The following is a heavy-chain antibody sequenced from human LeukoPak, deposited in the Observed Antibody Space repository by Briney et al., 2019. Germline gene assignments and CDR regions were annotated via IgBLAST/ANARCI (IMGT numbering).Heavy chain of an antibody. CDR1: GGSISSTNW. Sequence: SGTLSLTCAVSGGSISSTNWWSWVRQPPGKGLEWIGEIYHSGSTNYNPSLQSRVTMSVDTSKNHFSLKLYSVTAADTAVYYCATLSPSPDIVVVPAAIDFRGQGTLVTVPS. D-gene: IGHD2-2*01. CDR2: IYHSGST. CDR3: ATLSPSPDIVVVPAAIDF. J-gene: IGHJ4*02. V-gene: IGHV4-4*02.